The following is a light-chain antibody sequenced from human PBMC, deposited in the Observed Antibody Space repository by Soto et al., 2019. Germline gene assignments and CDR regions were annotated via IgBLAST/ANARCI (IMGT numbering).Light chain of an antibody. Sequence: DIQMTQSPSTLSASVGDRVTITCRASQSISSWLAWYQQKPGKAPKLLIYDASGLESGVPSRFSGSGSGTEFTLNISSLQPDDFATYYCQQYNSYWTFGQGTKVEIK. CDR2: DAS. CDR1: QSISSW. CDR3: QQYNSYWT. V-gene: IGKV1-5*01. J-gene: IGKJ1*01.